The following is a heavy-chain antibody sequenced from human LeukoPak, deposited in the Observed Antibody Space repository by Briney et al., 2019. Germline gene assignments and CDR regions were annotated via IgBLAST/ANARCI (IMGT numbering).Heavy chain of an antibody. J-gene: IGHJ4*02. Sequence: ASVKVSCKASGYTFTSYAMNWVRQAPGQGLEWMGWINTNTGNPTYAQGFTGRFVFSLGTSVSTAYLQISSLKAEDTAVYYCARVIRAYSSSWYVDYWGQGTLVTASS. CDR2: INTNTGNP. CDR3: ARVIRAYSSSWYVDY. V-gene: IGHV7-4-1*02. CDR1: GYTFTSYA. D-gene: IGHD6-13*01.